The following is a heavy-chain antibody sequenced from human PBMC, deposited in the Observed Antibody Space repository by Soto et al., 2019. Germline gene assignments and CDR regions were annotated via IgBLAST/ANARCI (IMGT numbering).Heavy chain of an antibody. J-gene: IGHJ5*02. CDR1: GGTFSSYG. D-gene: IGHD3-10*01. V-gene: IGHV1-69*01. Sequence: QVQLVQSGAEVKKPGSSVKVSCKASGGTFSSYGISWVRQAPGQGLEWMGGIIPMFGRPNYSQKFQGRCTITSDESTSTAYMELSSLRSEDTAVYYCARAGIGGSGNNWFDLWGQVTLVTVSS. CDR3: ARAGIGGSGNNWFDL. CDR2: IIPMFGRP.